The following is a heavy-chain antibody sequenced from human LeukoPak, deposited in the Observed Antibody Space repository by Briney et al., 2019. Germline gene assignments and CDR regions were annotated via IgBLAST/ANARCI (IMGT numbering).Heavy chain of an antibody. D-gene: IGHD5-12*01. CDR1: GYTFTSYY. CDR3: ESLRRWIGSGRGAFDI. CDR2: INPREGST. Sequence: SSVKVSRKASGYTFTSYYMHGLRQAPAQGLEWMGIINPREGSTSYAQKFQGRVTMTRDTSTSTVYMELSGLRSEDSAVYYCESLRRWIGSGRGAFDIWGQGTMVTVSS. J-gene: IGHJ3*02. V-gene: IGHV1-46*01.